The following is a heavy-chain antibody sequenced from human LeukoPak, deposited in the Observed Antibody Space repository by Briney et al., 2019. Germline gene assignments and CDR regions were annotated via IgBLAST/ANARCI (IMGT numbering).Heavy chain of an antibody. CDR3: AKDVGKWESLHFFDY. Sequence: TGGSLRLSCLTSGFTFSTNAMSWVRQAPGKGLEWTSGISGSGASTYYADSVTGRFTISRDNSRNTLYLQMNSLRGDDTAVYYCAKDVGKWESLHFFDYWGQGTLVTVSS. J-gene: IGHJ4*02. V-gene: IGHV3-23*01. D-gene: IGHD1-26*01. CDR1: GFTFSTNA. CDR2: ISGSGAST.